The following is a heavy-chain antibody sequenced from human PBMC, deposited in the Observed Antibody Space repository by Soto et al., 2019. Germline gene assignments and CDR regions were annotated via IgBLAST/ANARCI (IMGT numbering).Heavy chain of an antibody. CDR2: IYYSGRS. J-gene: IGHJ4*02. CDR3: ARQRNTVVTQAYFDH. V-gene: IGHV4-39*01. CDR1: GGSITSSSYY. Sequence: SETLSLTCTVSGGSITSSSYYWGWIRQPPGKGLEWIGGIYYSGRSYYNPSLKSRVTMSVDTSKNQFSLTLNSVTAADAAVYYCARQRNTVVTQAYFDHWGQGTLVTVSS. D-gene: IGHD2-21*02.